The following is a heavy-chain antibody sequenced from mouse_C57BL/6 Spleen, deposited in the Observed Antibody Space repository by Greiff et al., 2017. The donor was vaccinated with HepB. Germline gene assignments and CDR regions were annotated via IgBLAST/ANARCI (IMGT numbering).Heavy chain of an antibody. CDR2: ISSGSSTI. CDR3: ARGGDDYFDY. Sequence: EVTLVESGGGLVKPGGSLKLSCAASGFTFSDYGMHWVRQAPEKGLEWVAYISSGSSTIYYADTVKGRFTITRDNAKNTLFLQMTSLRSEDTAMYYCARGGDDYFDYWGQGTTLTVSS. J-gene: IGHJ2*01. V-gene: IGHV5-17*01. CDR1: GFTFSDYG.